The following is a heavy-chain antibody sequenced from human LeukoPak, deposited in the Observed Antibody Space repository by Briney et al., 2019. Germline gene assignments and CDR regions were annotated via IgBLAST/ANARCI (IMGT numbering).Heavy chain of an antibody. Sequence: GGSLRLSCAASGFTFSSYGMHWVRQAPGKGLEWVAFIRYDGSNKYYADSVKGRFTISRDNSKNTLYLQMNSLRAEDTAVYYCARVMVGYCSSTSCSGAFDIWGQGTMVTVSS. V-gene: IGHV3-30*02. CDR3: ARVMVGYCSSTSCSGAFDI. CDR1: GFTFSSYG. CDR2: IRYDGSNK. J-gene: IGHJ3*02. D-gene: IGHD2-2*01.